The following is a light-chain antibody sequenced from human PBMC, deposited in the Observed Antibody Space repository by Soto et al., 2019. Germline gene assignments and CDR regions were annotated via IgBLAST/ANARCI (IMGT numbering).Light chain of an antibody. CDR1: QSVRSRY. CDR2: GAS. CDR3: QQYGGSPPVT. Sequence: EIVLTQSPGTLSLSPGERATLSCRASQSVRSRYLAWYQQKPGQAPRLLIYGASSRATGIPERFSGSGSGTDFTLTITRLEPEDFAVYYCQQYGGSPPVTFGQGTKLEIK. V-gene: IGKV3-20*01. J-gene: IGKJ2*01.